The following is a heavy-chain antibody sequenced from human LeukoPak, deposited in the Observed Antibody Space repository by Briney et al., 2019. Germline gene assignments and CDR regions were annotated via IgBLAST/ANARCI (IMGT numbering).Heavy chain of an antibody. J-gene: IGHJ4*02. Sequence: SETLSLTCAVYGGSFSGYYWSWIRQPPGKGLEWIGEINHSGSTNYNPSLKSRVTISVDTSKNQFSLKLSSVTAADTAVYYCAREGNPKGLVPAAIDLRLDYWGQGTLVTVSS. CDR2: INHSGST. CDR1: GGSFSGYY. CDR3: AREGNPKGLVPAAIDLRLDY. D-gene: IGHD2-2*01. V-gene: IGHV4-34*01.